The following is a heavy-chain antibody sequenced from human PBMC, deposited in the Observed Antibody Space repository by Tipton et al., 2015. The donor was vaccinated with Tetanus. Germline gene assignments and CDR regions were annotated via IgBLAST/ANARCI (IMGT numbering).Heavy chain of an antibody. D-gene: IGHD3-22*01. CDR3: ARDGRGSAFYSYFDI. J-gene: IGHJ3*02. CDR2: INTANGNT. Sequence: QLVQSGAEVKKPGSSVKVSCKTSGYTFSSYAVSWVRQAPGQGLEWMGWINTANGNTILSQSFQGRVTVASDTSASTVYMELSGLRSVDTAVYYCARDGRGSAFYSYFDIWGQGTQVTVSS. V-gene: IGHV1-3*04. CDR1: GYTFSSYA.